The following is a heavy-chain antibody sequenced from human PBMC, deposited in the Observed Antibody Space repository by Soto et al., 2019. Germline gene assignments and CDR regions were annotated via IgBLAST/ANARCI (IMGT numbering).Heavy chain of an antibody. D-gene: IGHD2-21*02. CDR3: ARFIVVVTDPPFDY. J-gene: IGHJ4*02. Sequence: GGSLRLSCAASGFTFSMYWMHWVRQAPGKGLVWVSRINNDGSSTIYADSVKGRFTISRDNSKNTLYLQMNSLRAEDTAVYYCARFIVVVTDPPFDYWGQGTLVTVSS. V-gene: IGHV3-74*01. CDR1: GFTFSMYW. CDR2: INNDGSST.